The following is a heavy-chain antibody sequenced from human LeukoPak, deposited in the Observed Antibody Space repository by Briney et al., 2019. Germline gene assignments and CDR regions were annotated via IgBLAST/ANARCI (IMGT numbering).Heavy chain of an antibody. CDR2: INWNGGST. CDR3: AKHVNPSTYDFWSGYWSWLDP. J-gene: IGHJ5*02. CDR1: GFIFDDYG. V-gene: IGHV3-20*04. Sequence: TGGSLRLSCAASGFIFDDYGMSWVRQAPGKGLEWVSGINWNGGSTGYADSVKGRFTISRDNAKNSLYLQMNSLRAEDTALYYCAKHVNPSTYDFWSGYWSWLDPWGQGTLVTVSS. D-gene: IGHD3-3*01.